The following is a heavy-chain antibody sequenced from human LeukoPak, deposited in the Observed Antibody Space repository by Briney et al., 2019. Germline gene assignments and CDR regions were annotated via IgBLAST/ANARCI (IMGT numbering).Heavy chain of an antibody. CDR2: IYHSGST. Sequence: SQTLSLTCTVSGYSISSGYYWGWIRQPPGKGLEWIGSIYHSGSTYYNPSLKSRVTISVDTSKNQFSLKLSSVTAADTAVYYCARHSDLYYFDYWGQGTLATVSS. V-gene: IGHV4-38-2*02. J-gene: IGHJ4*02. D-gene: IGHD2-21*01. CDR1: GYSISSGYY. CDR3: ARHSDLYYFDY.